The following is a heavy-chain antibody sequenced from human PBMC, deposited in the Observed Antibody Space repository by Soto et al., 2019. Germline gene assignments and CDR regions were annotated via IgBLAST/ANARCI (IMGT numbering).Heavy chain of an antibody. CDR2: IYHSGST. CDR3: ARDVSSSWYGYYYYGMDV. Sequence: LSLTCAVSGGSISSSNWWSWVRQPPGKGLEWIGEIYHSGSTNYNPSLKSRVTISVDKSKNQFSLKLSSVTAADTAVYYCARDVSSSWYGYYYYGMDVWGQGTTVTVSS. V-gene: IGHV4-4*02. CDR1: GGSISSSNW. J-gene: IGHJ6*02. D-gene: IGHD6-13*01.